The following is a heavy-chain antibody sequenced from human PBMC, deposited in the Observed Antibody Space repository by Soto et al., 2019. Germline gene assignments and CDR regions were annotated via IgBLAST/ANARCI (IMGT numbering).Heavy chain of an antibody. CDR2: ISAYNGNT. CDR3: ASSIAVAGTISYGMDV. J-gene: IGHJ6*02. D-gene: IGHD6-19*01. CDR1: GYTFTSYG. Sequence: GASVKVSCKASGYTFTSYGISWVRQAPGQGLEWMGWISAYNGNTNYAQKLQGRVTMTTDTSTSTAYMELRSLRSDDTAVYYCASSIAVAGTISYGMDVWGQGTTVTVSS. V-gene: IGHV1-18*04.